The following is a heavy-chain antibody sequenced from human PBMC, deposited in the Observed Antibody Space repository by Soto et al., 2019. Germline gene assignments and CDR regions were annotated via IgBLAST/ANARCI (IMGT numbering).Heavy chain of an antibody. V-gene: IGHV4-31*03. CDR2: IYYSGST. CDR3: ARVGGINWFDP. CDR1: GGSISSGGYY. Sequence: QVQLQESGPGLVKPSQTLSLTCTVSGGSISSGGYYWSWIRQHPGKGLEWIGYIYYSGSTYYNPSLTRRVTISVDTSKTQFPLKLSSVTAADTAVYYCARVGGINWFDPWGQGTLVTVSS. D-gene: IGHD1-20*01. J-gene: IGHJ5*02.